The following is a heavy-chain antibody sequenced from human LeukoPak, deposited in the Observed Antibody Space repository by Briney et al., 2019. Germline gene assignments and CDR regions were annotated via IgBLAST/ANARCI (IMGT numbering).Heavy chain of an antibody. Sequence: GESLKISCKGSGYSLSSYWIGWVRQMPGKGLEWMGIIYPGDSDTRYSPSFQGQVTISADKSISTAYLQWSSLKASDTAMYYCARRKAVAGTTKAYFDYWGQGTLVTVSS. CDR2: IYPGDSDT. V-gene: IGHV5-51*01. D-gene: IGHD6-19*01. J-gene: IGHJ4*02. CDR3: ARRKAVAGTTKAYFDY. CDR1: GYSLSSYW.